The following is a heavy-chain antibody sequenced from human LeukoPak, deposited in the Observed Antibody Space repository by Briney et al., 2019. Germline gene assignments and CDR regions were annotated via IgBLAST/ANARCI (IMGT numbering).Heavy chain of an antibody. CDR3: LQRGFDY. V-gene: IGHV3-7*01. Sequence: GGSLRLSCAASGFTFSSNYMTWVRQAPGKGLEWVANIKKDGREEHYVDSVEGRFTISGDNAKNSLYLQMNSLRVEDTAVYYCLQRGFDYWGQGALVTVSS. CDR1: GFTFSSNY. D-gene: IGHD3-16*01. CDR2: IKKDGREE. J-gene: IGHJ4*02.